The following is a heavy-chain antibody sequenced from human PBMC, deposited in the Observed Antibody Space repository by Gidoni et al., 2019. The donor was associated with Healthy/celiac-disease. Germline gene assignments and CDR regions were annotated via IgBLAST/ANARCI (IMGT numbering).Heavy chain of an antibody. Sequence: EVQLVESGGGLVKPGGSLRLSCAASGFTFSNAWMSWVRQAPGKGLEWVGRSKSKTDGGTTDYAAPVKGRFTISRDDSKNTLYLQMNSLKTEDTAVYYCTTDLGGSDFDYWGQGTLVTVSS. J-gene: IGHJ4*02. CDR2: SKSKTDGGTT. V-gene: IGHV3-15*01. CDR3: TTDLGGSDFDY. CDR1: GFTFSNAW. D-gene: IGHD1-26*01.